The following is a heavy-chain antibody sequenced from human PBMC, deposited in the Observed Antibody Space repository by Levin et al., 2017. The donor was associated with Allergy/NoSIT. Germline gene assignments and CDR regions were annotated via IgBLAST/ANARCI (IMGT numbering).Heavy chain of an antibody. V-gene: IGHV3-30*18. J-gene: IGHJ6*02. D-gene: IGHD3-3*01. CDR3: AKDAYFWSGYYNYGMDV. CDR2: ISYDGSNK. CDR1: GFTFSSYG. Sequence: GGSLRLSCAASGFTFSSYGMHWVRQAPGKGLEWVAVISYDGSNKYYADSVKGRFTISRDNSKNTLYLQMNSLRAEDTAVYYCAKDAYFWSGYYNYGMDVWGQGTTVTVSS.